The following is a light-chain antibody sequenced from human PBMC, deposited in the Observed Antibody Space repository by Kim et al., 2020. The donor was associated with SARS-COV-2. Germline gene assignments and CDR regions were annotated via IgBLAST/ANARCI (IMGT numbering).Light chain of an antibody. CDR1: QGIANY. Sequence: DIQMTQSPSSLSASVGDRVTITCRASQGIANYVAWYQQKPGKVPKLLIYAASTLHSGVPSRFSGSGSGTDFTLTISSLQSEDVATYYCQKYTSAPYTFGQGTKLEI. CDR2: AAS. J-gene: IGKJ2*01. V-gene: IGKV1-27*01. CDR3: QKYTSAPYT.